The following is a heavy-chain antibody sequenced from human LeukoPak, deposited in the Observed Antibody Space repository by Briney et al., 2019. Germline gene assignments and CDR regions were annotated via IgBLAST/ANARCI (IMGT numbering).Heavy chain of an antibody. CDR1: GGTFSSYA. Sequence: GASVKVSCKASGGTFSSYAISWVRQAPGQRLEWMGWINAGNGNTKYSQKFQGRVTITRDTSASTAYMELSSLRSEDTAVYYCARGGSGASTEYFGFDYWGQGTLVTVSS. CDR2: INAGNGNT. CDR3: ARGGSGASTEYFGFDY. D-gene: IGHD6-19*01. V-gene: IGHV1-3*01. J-gene: IGHJ4*02.